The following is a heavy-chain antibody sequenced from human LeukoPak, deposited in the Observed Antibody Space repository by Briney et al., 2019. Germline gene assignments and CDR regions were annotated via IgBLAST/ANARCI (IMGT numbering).Heavy chain of an antibody. D-gene: IGHD3-3*01. Sequence: SQTLSLTCTVSGDSISSLNYYWNCIRQHPGKGLEWIGYIYYSGSTYCSPSLKRRLTISVDTSKNQFSLRLSSVTAADTAVYYCARGYRITIFGVVTGNWFDPWGQGTLVTVSS. CDR1: GDSISSLNYY. CDR3: ARGYRITIFGVVTGNWFDP. V-gene: IGHV4-31*03. J-gene: IGHJ5*02. CDR2: IYYSGST.